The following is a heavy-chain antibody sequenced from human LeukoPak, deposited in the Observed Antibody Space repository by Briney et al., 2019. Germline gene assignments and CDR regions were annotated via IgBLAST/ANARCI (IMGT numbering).Heavy chain of an antibody. CDR1: GFTFSSYW. D-gene: IGHD5-24*01. CDR2: IKQDGSEK. J-gene: IGHJ4*02. Sequence: GGSLRLSRAASGFTFSSYWMSWVRQAPGKGLEWVANIKQDGSEKYYVDSVKGRFTISRDNAKNSLYLQMNSLRAEDTAVYYCARRGMAGPLFHFDYWGQGTLVTVSS. CDR3: ARRGMAGPLFHFDY. V-gene: IGHV3-7*03.